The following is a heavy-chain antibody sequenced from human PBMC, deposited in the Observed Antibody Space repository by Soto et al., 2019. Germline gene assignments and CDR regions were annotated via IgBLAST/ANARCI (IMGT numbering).Heavy chain of an antibody. D-gene: IGHD3-3*01. Sequence: PSETLSLTCTVSGGSISSYYWSWIRQPPGKGLEWIGYIYYSGSTNYNPSLKSRVTISVDTSKNQFSLKLSSVTAADTAVYYCARGPGSLFGSGYAGPYDFDYWGQGTLVTVPS. J-gene: IGHJ4*02. V-gene: IGHV4-59*01. CDR3: ARGPGSLFGSGYAGPYDFDY. CDR1: GGSISSYY. CDR2: IYYSGST.